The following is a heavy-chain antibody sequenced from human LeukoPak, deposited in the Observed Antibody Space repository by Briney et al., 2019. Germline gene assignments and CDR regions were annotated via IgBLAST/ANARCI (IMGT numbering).Heavy chain of an antibody. D-gene: IGHD2-8*01. CDR1: GFTLSSYW. J-gene: IGHJ4*02. V-gene: IGHV3-7*01. CDR2: IKQDGSEK. Sequence: GRCLRLSCVASGFTLSSYWMNCVRQSPGDGLGWVAIIKQDGSEKYYVDSVKGRFPMSRDNAKNAVYLQMNGLRAEDTAVYYCARGNGFVIDYWGRGTLVTVSS. CDR3: ARGNGFVIDY.